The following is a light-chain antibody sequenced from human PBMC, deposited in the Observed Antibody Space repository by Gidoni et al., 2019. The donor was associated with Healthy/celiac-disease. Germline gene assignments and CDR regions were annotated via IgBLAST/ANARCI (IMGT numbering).Light chain of an antibody. CDR1: QSISSW. J-gene: IGKJ4*01. V-gene: IGKV1-5*01. Sequence: DIQMTQSPSTLSASVGDRVTITCRASQSISSWLAWYQQKPGKAPKLLIYDASSLESGVPSRFSVSGSGTEFTLTISSLQPDDFATYYCQQYNSYSLTFGGXTKVEIK. CDR2: DAS. CDR3: QQYNSYSLT.